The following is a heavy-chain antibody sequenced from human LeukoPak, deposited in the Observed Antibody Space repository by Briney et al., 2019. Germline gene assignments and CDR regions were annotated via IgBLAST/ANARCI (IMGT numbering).Heavy chain of an antibody. CDR2: IYPGDSDT. J-gene: IGHJ6*02. CDR1: GYSFTSYW. V-gene: IGHV5-51*01. CDR3: ARTYYYGSGALYFGMDV. D-gene: IGHD3-10*01. Sequence: GESLKISCKGSGYSFTSYWIGWMRQMPGKGLEWMGIIYPGDSDTKYNPSFQGQVTISADKSISTAYLQWSSLKASDTAMYYCARTYYYGSGALYFGMDVWGQGTTVTVSS.